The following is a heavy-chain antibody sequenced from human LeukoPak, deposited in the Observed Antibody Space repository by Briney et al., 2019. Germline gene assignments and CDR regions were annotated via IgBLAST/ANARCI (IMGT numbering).Heavy chain of an antibody. V-gene: IGHV7-4-1*02. CDR2: INTNTGNP. Sequence: ASVKVSCKASGYTFTSYAMNWVRRAPGQGLEWMGWINTNTGNPTYAQGFTGRFVFSLDTSVSTAYLQISSLKAEDTAVYYCARGVRIAAAGMGYYYYYYMDVWGKGTTVTVSS. CDR3: ARGVRIAAAGMGYYYYYYMDV. D-gene: IGHD6-13*01. J-gene: IGHJ6*03. CDR1: GYTFTSYA.